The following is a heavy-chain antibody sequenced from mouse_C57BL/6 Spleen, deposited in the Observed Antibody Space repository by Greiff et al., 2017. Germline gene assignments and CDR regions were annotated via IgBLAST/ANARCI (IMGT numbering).Heavy chain of an antibody. J-gene: IGHJ1*03. CDR1: GYTFTGYW. Sequence: VQLQESGAELMKPGASVKLSCKATGYTFTGYWIEGVKQRPGHGLEWIGEILPGSGSTNYNEKFKGKATFTADTSSNTAYMQLSSLTTEDSAIYYCARRKFYYYGSSWYFDVWGTGTTVTVSS. D-gene: IGHD1-1*01. V-gene: IGHV1-9*01. CDR2: ILPGSGST. CDR3: ARRKFYYYGSSWYFDV.